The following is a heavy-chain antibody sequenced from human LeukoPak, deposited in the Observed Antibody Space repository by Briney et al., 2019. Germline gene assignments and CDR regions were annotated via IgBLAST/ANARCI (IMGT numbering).Heavy chain of an antibody. D-gene: IGHD6-6*01. Sequence: PSETLSLTCTVSGGSISSSSYYWGWIRQPPGKGLEWIGSIYYSGSTYYNPSLKSRVTISADTSKNQFSLKLSSVTAADTAVYYCAREYSSSGNWFDPWGQGTLVTVSS. CDR1: GGSISSSSYY. CDR3: AREYSSSGNWFDP. CDR2: IYYSGST. V-gene: IGHV4-39*07. J-gene: IGHJ5*02.